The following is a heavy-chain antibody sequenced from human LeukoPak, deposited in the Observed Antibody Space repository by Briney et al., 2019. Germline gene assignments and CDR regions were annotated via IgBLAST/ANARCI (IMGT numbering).Heavy chain of an antibody. Sequence: SETLSLTCAVSGGSISSNSYYWGWIRQPPGKGLEWIGSIYYSGSTYYNPSLKSRVTISVDTSKNQFSLKLSSVTAADTAVYYCAREGSGYYDSSGYYFWGQGTLVTVSS. J-gene: IGHJ4*02. CDR1: GGSISSNSYY. CDR2: IYYSGST. D-gene: IGHD3-22*01. V-gene: IGHV4-39*07. CDR3: AREGSGYYDSSGYYF.